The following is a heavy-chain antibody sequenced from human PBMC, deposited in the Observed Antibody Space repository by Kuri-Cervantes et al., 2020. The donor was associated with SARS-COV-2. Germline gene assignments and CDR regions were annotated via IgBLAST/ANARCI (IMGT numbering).Heavy chain of an antibody. CDR2: INPNSGDT. J-gene: IGHJ4*02. D-gene: IGHD3-9*01. V-gene: IGHV1-2*02. Sequence: ASVKVSRKASGYTFTGYYMHWVRQAPGQGLEWMGSINPNSGDTNYAQRFQGRVIMTRDTSITTAYMDLSRLTSDDTAVYYCARKGDWAYFDYWGQGTLVTVSS. CDR3: ARKGDWAYFDY. CDR1: GYTFTGYY.